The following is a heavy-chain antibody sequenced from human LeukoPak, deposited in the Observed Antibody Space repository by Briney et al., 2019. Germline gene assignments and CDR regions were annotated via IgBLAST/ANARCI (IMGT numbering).Heavy chain of an antibody. CDR1: GGSISSGDYY. J-gene: IGHJ5*02. V-gene: IGHV4-30-4*08. CDR3: ASVPYDFWSGHLLNWFDP. CDR2: IYYSGST. Sequence: PSETLSLTCTVSGGSISSGDYYWSWIRQPPGKGLEWIGYIYYSGSTYYNPSLKSRVTISVDTSKNQFSLKLSSVTAADTAVYYCASVPYDFWSGHLLNWFDPWGQGTLVTVSS. D-gene: IGHD3-3*01.